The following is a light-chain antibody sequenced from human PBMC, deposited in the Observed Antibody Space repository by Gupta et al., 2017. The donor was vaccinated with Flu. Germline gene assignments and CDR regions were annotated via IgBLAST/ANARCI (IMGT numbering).Light chain of an antibody. Sequence: RVTISCSGSSSNIGSNTVNWYQQLAGTAPNVLIYNDNQRPSGVPDRFSASKSGTSASLAVSGLQSEDGADYYCAAWDDSLSGGLFGGGTKLTVL. CDR2: NDN. CDR1: SSNIGSNT. CDR3: AAWDDSLSGGL. V-gene: IGLV1-44*01. J-gene: IGLJ3*02.